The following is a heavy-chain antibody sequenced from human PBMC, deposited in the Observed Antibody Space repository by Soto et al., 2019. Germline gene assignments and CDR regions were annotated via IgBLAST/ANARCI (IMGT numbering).Heavy chain of an antibody. CDR2: FSSGSIYI. D-gene: IGHD5-18*01. CDR1: GFTFSSYS. Sequence: VGSLRLSCAASGFTFSSYSINCVRHSPGKGLEWVSSFSSGSIYIYYADSVKGRFTISRDNAKNSLCLQMNSLRAEDTAVYYCARERGYTYGDAFHIWGQGTMVPVSS. V-gene: IGHV3-21*01. J-gene: IGHJ3*02. CDR3: ARERGYTYGDAFHI.